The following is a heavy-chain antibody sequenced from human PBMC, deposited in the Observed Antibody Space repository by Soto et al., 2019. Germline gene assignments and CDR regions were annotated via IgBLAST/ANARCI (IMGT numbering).Heavy chain of an antibody. V-gene: IGHV4-30-4*01. CDR3: ARDSGGSSWSFDY. CDR1: GGSISSGDYY. Sequence: PSETLSLTCTVSGGSISSGDYYWSWIRQPPGKGLEWIGYIYYSGSTYYNPSLKSRVTISVDTSKNQFSLKLSSVTAADTAVYYCARDSGGSSWSFDYWGQGTLVTVSS. CDR2: IYYSGST. J-gene: IGHJ4*02. D-gene: IGHD6-13*01.